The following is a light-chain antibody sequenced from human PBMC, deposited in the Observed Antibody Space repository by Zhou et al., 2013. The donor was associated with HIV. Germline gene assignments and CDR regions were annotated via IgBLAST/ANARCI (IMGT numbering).Light chain of an antibody. CDR3: QQYGSSPL. J-gene: IGKJ3*01. CDR1: QSVSSSY. CDR2: GAS. Sequence: EIVLTQSPATLSLSPGEGATLSCRASQSVSSSYLAWYQQKPGQAPRLLIYGASNRATGIPDRFSGSGSGTDFTLTISRLEPEDFAVYYCQQYGSSPLFGPGTKVDIK. V-gene: IGKV3-20*01.